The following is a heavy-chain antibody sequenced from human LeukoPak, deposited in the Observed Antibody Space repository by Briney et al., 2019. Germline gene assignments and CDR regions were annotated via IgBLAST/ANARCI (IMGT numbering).Heavy chain of an antibody. CDR3: VRLIAVRGTVDYFDY. CDR2: IYYSGST. V-gene: IGHV4-59*08. D-gene: IGHD6-13*01. J-gene: IGHJ4*02. CDR1: GGSISGYY. Sequence: SETLSLTCAVSGGSISGYYWSWIRQPPGKGLEYIGYIYYSGSTNCNPSLKSRVTISLDTSKNQFSLKLSSVTAADTAVYYCVRLIAVRGTVDYFDYWGQGTLVTVSS.